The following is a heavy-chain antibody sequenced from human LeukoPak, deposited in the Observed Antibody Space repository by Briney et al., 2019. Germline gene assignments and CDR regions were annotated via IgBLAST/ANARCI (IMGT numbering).Heavy chain of an antibody. CDR2: IKQDGSEK. CDR3: ARGIVWGFWGGKYFAY. CDR1: GFTFSSYW. V-gene: IGHV3-7*04. J-gene: IGHJ4*02. Sequence: GGSLRLSCAASGFTFSSYWMSWVRQAPGKGLEWVANIKQDGSEKYYVDSVKGRFTISRDNAKNSLYLQMNSLRAEDTAVDYWARGIVWGFWGGKYFAYGAREPLVT. D-gene: IGHD3-16*01.